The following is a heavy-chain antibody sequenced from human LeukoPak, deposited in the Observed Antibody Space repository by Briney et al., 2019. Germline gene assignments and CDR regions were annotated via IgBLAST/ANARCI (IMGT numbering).Heavy chain of an antibody. CDR3: ARDQEGFDY. CDR1: GYTFTSNY. V-gene: IGHV1-46*01. Sequence: ASVKVSCKASGYTFTSNYIHWVRQAPGQGLEWMGMIYPRDGSTGYAQKFQGRVTVTRDTSTSTVHMELSGLRSEDTAVYYCARDQEGFDYWGQGTLVTVSS. CDR2: IYPRDGST. J-gene: IGHJ4*02.